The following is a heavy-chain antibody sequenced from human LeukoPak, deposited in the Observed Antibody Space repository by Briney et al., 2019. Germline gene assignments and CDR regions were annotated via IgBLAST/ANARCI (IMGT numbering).Heavy chain of an antibody. CDR1: GYTFTGYY. CDR2: INPNSGDT. D-gene: IGHD2-15*01. V-gene: IGHV1-2*06. Sequence: GASVKVSCKASGYTFTGYYMYWVRQAPGQGLEWMGRINPNSGDTDYAQNFQGRVTMTRDTSISTAYMELGRLRSDDTAVYYCARGYCSGGTCYLVENWFDPWGQGTLVTVSS. J-gene: IGHJ5*02. CDR3: ARGYCSGGTCYLVENWFDP.